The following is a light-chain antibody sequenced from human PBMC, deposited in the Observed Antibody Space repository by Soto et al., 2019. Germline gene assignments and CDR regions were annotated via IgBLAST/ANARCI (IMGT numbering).Light chain of an antibody. CDR3: QQYNSYPIT. V-gene: IGKV1-5*03. Sequence: DIQMTQSPSTLSASVGDRGTITCRGSQSISSWLAWYQQKPGKAPKLLIHKASSLESGFPSRFSGSGSGTEFTLTISSLQPDDFATYYCQQYNSYPITFGQGTRLEIK. J-gene: IGKJ5*01. CDR2: KAS. CDR1: QSISSW.